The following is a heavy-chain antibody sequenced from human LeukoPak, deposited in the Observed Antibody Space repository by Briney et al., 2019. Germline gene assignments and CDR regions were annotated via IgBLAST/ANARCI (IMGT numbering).Heavy chain of an antibody. J-gene: IGHJ4*02. D-gene: IGHD6-19*01. Sequence: SETLSLTCTVSGGFVSSGNYYWSWIRQPPGKGLEWIGYIYYSGSTNYNPSLKSRVTISVDTSKNQFSLKLSSVTAADTAVYYCARGHTIAVELDYWGQGTLVTVSS. V-gene: IGHV4-61*01. CDR2: IYYSGST. CDR1: GGFVSSGNYY. CDR3: ARGHTIAVELDY.